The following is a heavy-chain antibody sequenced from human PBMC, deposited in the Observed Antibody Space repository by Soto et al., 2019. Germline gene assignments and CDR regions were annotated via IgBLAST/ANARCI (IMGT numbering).Heavy chain of an antibody. CDR2: ISAYNGNT. CDR3: ARVVAEYYYYYYMDV. J-gene: IGHJ6*03. CDR1: GYTFTSYG. Sequence: ASVKVSCKASGYTFTSYGISWVRQAPGQGLEWMGWISAYNGNTNYAQKLQGRVTMTTDTSTSTAYMELSSLRSEDTAVYYCARVVAEYYYYYYMDVWGKGTTVTVSS. V-gene: IGHV1-18*01. D-gene: IGHD2-15*01.